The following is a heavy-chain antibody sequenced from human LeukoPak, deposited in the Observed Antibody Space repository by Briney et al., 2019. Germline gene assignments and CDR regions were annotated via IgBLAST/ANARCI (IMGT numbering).Heavy chain of an antibody. J-gene: IGHJ4*02. CDR3: ARDPQEWLAFDY. D-gene: IGHD3-3*01. Sequence: ASVKVSCKASGYTFTSYDINWVRQATGQGLEWMGWMNPNSGSTSYAQKFQGRVTMTRDTSTSTVYMELSSLRSEDTAVYYCARDPQEWLAFDYWGQGTLVTVSS. CDR1: GYTFTSYD. V-gene: IGHV1-8*01. CDR2: MNPNSGST.